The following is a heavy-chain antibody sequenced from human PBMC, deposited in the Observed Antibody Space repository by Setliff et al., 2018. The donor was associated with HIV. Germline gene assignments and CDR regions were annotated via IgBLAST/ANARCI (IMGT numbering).Heavy chain of an antibody. CDR3: ARGVGATGGDY. CDR2: INAGNGNT. D-gene: IGHD1-26*01. Sequence: GASVKVSCKASGYTFTSYAVHWVRQAPGQRLEWMGWINAGNGNTKYSQKFRGRVTITRDTSASTAYMELSSLRSEDTAVYYCARGVGATGGDYWGQGTLVTVSS. J-gene: IGHJ4*02. V-gene: IGHV1-3*01. CDR1: GYTFTSYA.